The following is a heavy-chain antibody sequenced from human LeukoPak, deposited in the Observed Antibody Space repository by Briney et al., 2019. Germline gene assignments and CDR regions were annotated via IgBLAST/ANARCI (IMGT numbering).Heavy chain of an antibody. D-gene: IGHD2-15*01. Sequence: GASLRLSCAASGFTFSSYAMSWVRQAPGKGLEWVPAISGSGGSTYYADSVKGRFTISRDNSKNTLYLQMNSLRAEDTAVYYCAKGFCSGGSCSSGDYYYGMDVWGQGTTVTVSS. CDR3: AKGFCSGGSCSSGDYYYGMDV. CDR1: GFTFSSYA. CDR2: ISGSGGST. J-gene: IGHJ6*02. V-gene: IGHV3-23*01.